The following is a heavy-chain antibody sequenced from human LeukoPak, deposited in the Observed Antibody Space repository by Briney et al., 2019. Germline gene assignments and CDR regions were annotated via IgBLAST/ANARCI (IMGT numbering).Heavy chain of an antibody. CDR3: ARVSTGRRGSSSPQDY. D-gene: IGHD6-6*01. J-gene: IGHJ4*02. CDR1: GFAFSGYS. CDR2: ISYDGSNK. V-gene: IGHV3-30*03. Sequence: PGGSLRLSCAASGFAFSGYSMHWVRQAPGKGLEWVAVISYDGSNKYYADSVKGRFTISRDNSKNTLYLQMNSLRAEDTAVYYCARVSTGRRGSSSPQDYWGQGTLVTVSS.